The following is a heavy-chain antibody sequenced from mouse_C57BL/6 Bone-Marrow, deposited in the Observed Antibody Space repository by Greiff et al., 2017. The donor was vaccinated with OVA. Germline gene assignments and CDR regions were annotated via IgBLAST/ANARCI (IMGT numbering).Heavy chain of an antibody. CDR1: GYTFTSYW. CDR2: IYPGSGST. CDR3: ARETTVAGFDV. D-gene: IGHD1-1*01. Sequence: LVESGAELVKPGASVKMSCKASGYTFTSYWITWVKQRPGQGLEWIGDIYPGSGSTNYNEKFKSKATLTVDTSSSTAYMQLSSLTSEDSAVYYCARETTVAGFDVWGTGTTVTVSS. J-gene: IGHJ1*03. V-gene: IGHV1-55*01.